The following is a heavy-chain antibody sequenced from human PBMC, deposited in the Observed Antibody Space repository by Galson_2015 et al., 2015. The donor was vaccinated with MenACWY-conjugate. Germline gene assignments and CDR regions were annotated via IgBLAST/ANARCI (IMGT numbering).Heavy chain of an antibody. CDR2: IDTDV. J-gene: IGHJ3*02. D-gene: IGHD1-26*01. Sequence: QSGAEVKKPGESLKISCKASGFTFSSYWIVWVRQMSGKGPEWMGIIDTDVRYSPSFHGQVTISADRSTTTAYLQWSSLKASDTAMYYCARLEEASGDALDIWGQGTMVTVSS. V-gene: IGHV5-51*03. CDR3: ARLEEASGDALDI. CDR1: GFTFSSYW.